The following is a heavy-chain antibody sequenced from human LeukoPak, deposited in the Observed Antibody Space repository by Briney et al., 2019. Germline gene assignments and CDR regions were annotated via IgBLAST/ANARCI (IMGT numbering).Heavy chain of an antibody. V-gene: IGHV1-2*06. CDR2: INPNSGGT. D-gene: IGHD2-2*01. CDR1: GYTFTGYY. Sequence: ASVKVSCKXSGYTFTGYYMHWVRQAPGQGLEWMGRINPNSGGTNYSQKFQGRVTMTRDTSISTAYMELSRLRSDDTAVYYCAKSSSDAFDIWGQGTMVTVSS. J-gene: IGHJ3*02. CDR3: AKSSSDAFDI.